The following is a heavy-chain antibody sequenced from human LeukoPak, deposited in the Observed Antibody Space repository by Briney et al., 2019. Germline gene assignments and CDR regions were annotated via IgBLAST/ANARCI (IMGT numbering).Heavy chain of an antibody. CDR1: GFTFSSYS. J-gene: IGHJ4*02. Sequence: GGSLRLSCAASGFTFSSYSMNWVRQAPGKGLEWVSSISSSSSYIYYADSAKGRFTFSRDNAKNSLYLQMNSLRAEDTAVYYCARESTSCYKYWGQGTLVTVSS. D-gene: IGHD2-2*01. CDR3: ARESTSCYKY. CDR2: ISSSSSYI. V-gene: IGHV3-21*01.